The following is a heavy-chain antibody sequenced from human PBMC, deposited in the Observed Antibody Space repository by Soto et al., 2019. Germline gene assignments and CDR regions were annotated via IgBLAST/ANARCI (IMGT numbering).Heavy chain of an antibody. CDR1: GGTFTTDT. CDR2: IIPILGTG. CDR3: ARGEGSYNMGTFPFYYLDV. D-gene: IGHD3-10*01. J-gene: IGHJ6*03. Sequence: QVQLVQSGPEVKKSGSSVKVSCKLSGGTFTTDTISWLRRAPGQGLEWMGRIIPILGTGNYAQKFQGRVTDTEDKFKNTRYKELSWLTSEDTGVYYCARGEGSYNMGTFPFYYLDVWGNGTTVTVSS. V-gene: IGHV1-69*08.